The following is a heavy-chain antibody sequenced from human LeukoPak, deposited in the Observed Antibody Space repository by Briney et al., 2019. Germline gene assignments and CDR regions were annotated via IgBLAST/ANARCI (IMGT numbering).Heavy chain of an antibody. D-gene: IGHD2-2*02. J-gene: IGHJ5*02. Sequence: ASVKVSCKASGYTFTSYGISWVRQAPGQGLEWMGWGSAYNGNTNYAQKLQGRVTMTTDTSTSKAYMELRSMRSDDTAVYYCARTTTWYTRFDPWGQGTLVTVSS. CDR1: GYTFTSYG. CDR2: GSAYNGNT. CDR3: ARTTTWYTRFDP. V-gene: IGHV1-18*01.